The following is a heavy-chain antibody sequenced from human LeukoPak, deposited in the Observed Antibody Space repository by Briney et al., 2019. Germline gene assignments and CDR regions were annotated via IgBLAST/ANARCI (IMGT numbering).Heavy chain of an antibody. CDR1: GFTFSSYG. J-gene: IGHJ4*02. V-gene: IGHV3-30*18. CDR3: AKERLRWLDY. CDR2: ISYDGSNK. Sequence: PGGSLRLSCAASGFTFSSYGMHWVRQAPGKGLEWVAVISYDGSNKYYADSVKGRFTISRDNSKNTLYLQMNSLRAEDTAVYYCAKERLRWLDYWGQGTLVTVSS. D-gene: IGHD2-15*01.